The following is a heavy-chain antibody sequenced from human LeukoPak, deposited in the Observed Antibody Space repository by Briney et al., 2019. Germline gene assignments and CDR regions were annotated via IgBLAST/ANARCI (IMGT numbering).Heavy chain of an antibody. CDR3: ARVGSSSSEDY. CDR2: IKQDGSEK. Sequence: GGSLRLSCVASGLSFGNYWMDWVRQAPGKGLEWVANIKQDGSEKYYVDSVKGRFTISRDNAKNSLYLQMNSLRAEDTAVYYCARVGSSSSEDYWGQGTLVTVSS. J-gene: IGHJ4*02. D-gene: IGHD6-6*01. V-gene: IGHV3-7*01. CDR1: GLSFGNYW.